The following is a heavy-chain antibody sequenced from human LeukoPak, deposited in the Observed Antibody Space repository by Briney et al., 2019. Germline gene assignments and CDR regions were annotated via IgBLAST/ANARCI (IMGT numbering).Heavy chain of an antibody. CDR3: ASLVREGYCTGGTCYQFDY. D-gene: IGHD2-15*01. J-gene: IGHJ4*02. CDR1: GGSISSTTYY. Sequence: SETLSLTCTVSGGSISSTTYYWGWIRQPPGKGLEWIGSIYYSGSAYHNPSLKSRVTIPVDTSSNQFSLRLSSVTAADTAVYYCASLVREGYCTGGTCYQFDYWGQGTLVTVSS. CDR2: IYYSGSA. V-gene: IGHV4-39*01.